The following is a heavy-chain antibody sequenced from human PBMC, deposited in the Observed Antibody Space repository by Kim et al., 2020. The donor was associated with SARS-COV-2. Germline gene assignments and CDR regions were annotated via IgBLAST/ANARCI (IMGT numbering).Heavy chain of an antibody. CDR3: TTRNGNHQFSY. J-gene: IGHJ4*02. Sequence: GGSLRLSCAASGFTFSDAWMRWVRQAPERGLEWVGRIKSKSDGETIDYAAPVKGRFTISRDDSKNTLYLQMNSLKTEDTGVYYCTTRNGNHQFSYWGRGTMVTVSS. CDR2: IKSKSDGETI. V-gene: IGHV3-15*01. D-gene: IGHD2-8*01. CDR1: GFTFSDAW.